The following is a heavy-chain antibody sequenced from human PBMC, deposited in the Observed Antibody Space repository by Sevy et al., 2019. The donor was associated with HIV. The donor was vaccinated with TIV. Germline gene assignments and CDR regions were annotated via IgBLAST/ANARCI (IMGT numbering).Heavy chain of an antibody. V-gene: IGHV3-49*04. CDR3: SGVGGATDWGMDV. CDR1: GFSFGDYV. Sequence: SLRLSCTASGFSFGDYVLNWVRQAPGKGLEWVGFIRSKAYGGTTEYAACVRGRFTISRDDSKSIADLQMNSLKTEDTAVYYGSGVGGATDWGMDVWGQGTTVTVSS. D-gene: IGHD1-26*01. CDR2: IRSKAYGGTT. J-gene: IGHJ6*02.